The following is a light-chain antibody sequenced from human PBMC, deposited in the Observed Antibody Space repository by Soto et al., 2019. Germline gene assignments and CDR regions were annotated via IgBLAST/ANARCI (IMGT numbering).Light chain of an antibody. CDR3: QQYNNWPRT. CDR1: QSVGST. J-gene: IGKJ1*01. CDR2: GAS. Sequence: EIVMTQSPVTLSVSPGERATLSCRASQSVGSTLAWYQQKPGQAPRLLIYGASTRATGIPARFSGSGSGTDFTLTISRLEPEDFAVYYCQQYNNWPRTFGQGTKVDIK. V-gene: IGKV3-15*01.